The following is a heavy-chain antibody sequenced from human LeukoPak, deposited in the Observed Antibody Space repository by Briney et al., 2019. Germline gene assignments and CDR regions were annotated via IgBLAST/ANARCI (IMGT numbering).Heavy chain of an antibody. CDR3: ARTVLLWFGELPSPAWFDP. V-gene: IGHV1-69*04. J-gene: IGHJ5*02. D-gene: IGHD3-10*01. CDR1: GGTFSSYA. CDR2: IIPILGIA. Sequence: SVKVSCKASGGTFSSYAISWVRQAPGQGLEWMGRIIPILGIANYAQKFQGRVTITADNSTSTAYMELSSLRSEDTAVYYCARTVLLWFGELPSPAWFDPWGQGTLVTVSS.